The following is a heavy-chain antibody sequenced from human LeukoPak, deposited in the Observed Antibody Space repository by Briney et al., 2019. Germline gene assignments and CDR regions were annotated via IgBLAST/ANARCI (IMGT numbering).Heavy chain of an antibody. CDR2: IYYSGST. D-gene: IGHD4-17*01. CDR1: GGSISSSLHS. CDR3: ARHFYGDYVFDY. Sequence: SETLSLSCSVSGGSISSSLHSWGWVRQPPEKGLEWIESIYYSGSTYYNASFNSRVTMSVGRSKDQFSLNLTSVTATDTAVYYCARHFYGDYVFDYWGKGTLVTVSS. V-gene: IGHV4-39*01. J-gene: IGHJ4*02.